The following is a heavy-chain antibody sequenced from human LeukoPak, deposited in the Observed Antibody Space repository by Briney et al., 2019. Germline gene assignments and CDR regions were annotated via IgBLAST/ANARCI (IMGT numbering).Heavy chain of an antibody. D-gene: IGHD2-8*01. Sequence: SETLSLTCGVSVVSITSTNWWSWVRQPPGQGLEWIGEVSLSGLTNYNPSLSSRVIMALDTSKNHLSLHLTSVTAADTAVYYCSRENGAFSPFGYWGQGTLVTVSS. J-gene: IGHJ4*02. CDR2: VSLSGLT. CDR3: SRENGAFSPFGY. CDR1: VVSITSTNW. V-gene: IGHV4-4*02.